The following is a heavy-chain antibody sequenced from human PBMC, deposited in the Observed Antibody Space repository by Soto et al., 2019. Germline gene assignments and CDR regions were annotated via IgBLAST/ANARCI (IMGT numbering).Heavy chain of an antibody. J-gene: IGHJ4*02. CDR1: GGGFSIYT. V-gene: IGHV1-69*04. CDR3: ARDPPYHILTGYPQGFDY. CDR2: IIPILGIA. Sequence: SVNVYWKAAGGGFSIYTISWGRQAPRQGLEWMGRIIPILGIANYAQKFQGRVTITADKSTSTAYMELSSLRSEDTAVYYCARDPPYHILTGYPQGFDYWGQGTLVTVSS. D-gene: IGHD3-9*01.